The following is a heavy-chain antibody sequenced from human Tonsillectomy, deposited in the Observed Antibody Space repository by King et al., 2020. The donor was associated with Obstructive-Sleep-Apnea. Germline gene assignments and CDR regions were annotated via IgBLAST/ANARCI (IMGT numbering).Heavy chain of an antibody. J-gene: IGHJ4*02. V-gene: IGHV4-31*03. CDR2: IYYSGGT. Sequence: VQLQESGPGLVTPSQTLSLTCTVSGVSISSGGYFWRWVRQLPGKGLEWIGYIYYSGGTYYNPSLKSRLTISVDTSKNHFSLKLSSVTAADTAVYYCAREYNWNDAQYFDYWGQGTLVTVSS. CDR3: AREYNWNDAQYFDY. D-gene: IGHD1-1*01. CDR1: GVSISSGGYF.